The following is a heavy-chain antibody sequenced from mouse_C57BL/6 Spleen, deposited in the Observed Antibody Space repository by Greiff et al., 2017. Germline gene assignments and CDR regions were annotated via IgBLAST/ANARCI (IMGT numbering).Heavy chain of an antibody. CDR2: ISSGSSTI. V-gene: IGHV5-17*01. CDR3: ARGDYGPLEY. D-gene: IGHD1-1*01. J-gene: IGHJ2*01. Sequence: EVQRVESGGGLVKPGGSLKLSCAASGFTFSDYGMHWVRQAPEKGLGWVAYISSGSSTIYYADTVKGRFTISRDNAKNTLFLQMTSLRSEDTAMYYCARGDYGPLEYWGQGTTLTVSS. CDR1: GFTFSDYG.